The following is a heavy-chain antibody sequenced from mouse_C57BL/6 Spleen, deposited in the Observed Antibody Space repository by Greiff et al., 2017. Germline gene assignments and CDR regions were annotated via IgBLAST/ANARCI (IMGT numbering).Heavy chain of an antibody. Sequence: EVKLMESGGDLVKPGGSLKLSCAASGFTFSSYGMSWVRQTPDKRLEWVATISSGGSYTYYPDSVKGRFTISRDNAKNTLYLQMSSLKSEDTAMYYCARHAYYSNRYWYFDVWGTGTTVTVSS. J-gene: IGHJ1*03. D-gene: IGHD2-5*01. CDR1: GFTFSSYG. V-gene: IGHV5-6*01. CDR2: ISSGGSYT. CDR3: ARHAYYSNRYWYFDV.